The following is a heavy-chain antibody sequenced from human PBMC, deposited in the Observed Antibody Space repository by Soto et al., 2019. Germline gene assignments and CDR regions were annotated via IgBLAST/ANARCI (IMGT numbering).Heavy chain of an antibody. V-gene: IGHV1-18*04. CDR3: TRDQPVGLARIVDYHWFNS. J-gene: IGHJ5*01. Sequence: GASVKVSFQASGYIFNGYGITWVRQAAGQGLEWMGWISGHNGNTNYAQKLQGRVTLTADTSTSTAHMELRGLRSDDTAVYYCTRDQPVGLARIVDYHWFNSWGQGSLVTVS. CDR2: ISGHNGNT. CDR1: GYIFNGYG. D-gene: IGHD5-12*01.